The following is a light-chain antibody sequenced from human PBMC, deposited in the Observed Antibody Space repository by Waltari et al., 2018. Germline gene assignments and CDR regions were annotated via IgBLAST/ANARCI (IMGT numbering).Light chain of an antibody. CDR2: DVS. CDR1: SSDVGGYNH. V-gene: IGLV2-14*01. J-gene: IGLJ1*01. CDR3: SSYTSSSTGV. Sequence: QSALTQPASVSGSPGQSLTISCTGTSSDVGGYNHVPWYQQHPGKAPKLMIYDVSKRPSGVSNRFSGSKSGNTASLTISGLQAEDEADYYCSSYTSSSTGVFGTGTKVTVL.